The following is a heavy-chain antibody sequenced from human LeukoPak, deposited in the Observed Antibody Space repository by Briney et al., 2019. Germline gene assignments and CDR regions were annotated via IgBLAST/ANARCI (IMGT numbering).Heavy chain of an antibody. J-gene: IGHJ4*02. CDR1: GGSLSSDSW. D-gene: IGHD1-26*01. V-gene: IGHV4-4*02. Sequence: SGTLSLTCAVSGGSLSSDSWWSWVRQPPGRGLEWIGEIYHSGSTNYNPSLRNLVTISLDKSKNQFSLKLSSVTAADTAVYYCARDRAGGSRLVFDYWGQGTLVTVSS. CDR2: IYHSGST. CDR3: ARDRAGGSRLVFDY.